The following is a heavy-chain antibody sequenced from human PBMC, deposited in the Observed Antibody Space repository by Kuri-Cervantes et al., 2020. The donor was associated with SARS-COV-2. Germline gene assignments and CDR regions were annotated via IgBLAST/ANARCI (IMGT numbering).Heavy chain of an antibody. Sequence: SETLSLTCTVSGGSISSSSYYWGWIRQPPGKGLEWIGSIYYSGSTYYNPSLKSRVTISVDTSKNQFSLKLSSVTAADTAVYYCARHRGSEGFFDYWGQGTLVTVSS. J-gene: IGHJ4*02. CDR2: IYYSGST. D-gene: IGHD3-10*01. V-gene: IGHV4-39*01. CDR3: ARHRGSEGFFDY. CDR1: GGSISSSSYY.